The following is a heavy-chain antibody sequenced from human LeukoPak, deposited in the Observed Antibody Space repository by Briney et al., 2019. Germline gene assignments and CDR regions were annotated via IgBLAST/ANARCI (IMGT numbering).Heavy chain of an antibody. Sequence: GGSLRLSCAASGFSFSYYSMHWVRQAPGKGLEWVSSITSGSNYMYYADSVKGRFTISRDNAKNSLYLQMNSLRAEDTAVYYCAKDRSSSWYPFDSWGQGTLVTVSS. D-gene: IGHD6-13*01. CDR1: GFSFSYYS. J-gene: IGHJ4*02. CDR3: AKDRSSSWYPFDS. CDR2: ITSGSNYM. V-gene: IGHV3-21*01.